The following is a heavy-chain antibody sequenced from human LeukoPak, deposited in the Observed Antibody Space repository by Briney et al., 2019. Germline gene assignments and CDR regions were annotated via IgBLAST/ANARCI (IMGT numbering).Heavy chain of an antibody. Sequence: ASVKVSCTASGYTFTNYDISWVRQAPGQGLEWMGRIYAYNGNTKYAQKLQGRVTMATDTSTSTAYMELRSLRSDDTAVYFCARGYGYSYGLFDYWGQGTLVAVSS. V-gene: IGHV1-18*01. CDR3: ARGYGYSYGLFDY. D-gene: IGHD5-18*01. J-gene: IGHJ4*02. CDR2: IYAYNGNT. CDR1: GYTFTNYD.